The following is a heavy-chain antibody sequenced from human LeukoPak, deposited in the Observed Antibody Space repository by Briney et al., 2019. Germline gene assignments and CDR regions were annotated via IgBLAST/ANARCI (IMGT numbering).Heavy chain of an antibody. Sequence: PSETLSLTCTVSGDSISSYDWSWIRQPPGKGLEWIGYISHSGSTNYYPSLKSRGTISLDTSKNQFSLKLTSVTAADTAVYYCARQVPDYNDGSGSPIWFDPWGQGSMVTVSS. D-gene: IGHD3-22*01. V-gene: IGHV4-59*08. CDR3: ARQVPDYNDGSGSPIWFDP. CDR1: GDSISSYD. J-gene: IGHJ5*02. CDR2: ISHSGST.